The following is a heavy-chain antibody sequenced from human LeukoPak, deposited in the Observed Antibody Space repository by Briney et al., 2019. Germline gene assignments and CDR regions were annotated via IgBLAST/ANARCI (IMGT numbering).Heavy chain of an antibody. Sequence: GESLKISCKGSGYSFTSYWIGWVRPMPGKGLEWMGIIYPGDSDTRYSPSFQGQVTISADKSISTAYLQWSSLKASDTAMYYCARVTAMAEWDHYFDYWGQGTLVTVSS. CDR2: IYPGDSDT. CDR1: GYSFTSYW. J-gene: IGHJ4*02. D-gene: IGHD5-18*01. CDR3: ARVTAMAEWDHYFDY. V-gene: IGHV5-51*01.